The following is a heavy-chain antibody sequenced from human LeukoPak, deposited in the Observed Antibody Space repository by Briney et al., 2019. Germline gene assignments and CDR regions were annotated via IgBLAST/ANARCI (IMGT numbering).Heavy chain of an antibody. V-gene: IGHV3-49*03. CDR3: TRDRDAWWELRDWFDP. Sequence: GGSLRLSCTASGFTFGDYAMSWFRQAPGKGLEWVGFIRSKAYGGTTEYAASVKGRFTISRDDSKSIAYLQMNSLKTEDTAVYYCTRDRDAWWELRDWFDPWGQGTLVIVSS. D-gene: IGHD1-26*01. CDR1: GFTFGDYA. CDR2: IRSKAYGGTT. J-gene: IGHJ5*02.